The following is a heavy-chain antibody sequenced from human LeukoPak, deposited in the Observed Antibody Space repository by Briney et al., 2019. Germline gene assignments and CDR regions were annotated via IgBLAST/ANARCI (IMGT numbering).Heavy chain of an antibody. CDR1: GFTFSSYA. J-gene: IGHJ6*03. CDR2: ISSNGGST. Sequence: GGSLRLSCAASGFTFSSYAMHWVRQAPGKGLEYVSAISSNGGSTYYANSVKGRFTISRDNSKNTLYLQMGSLRAEDMAVYYCARGAAGSSGYYYMDVWGKGTTVTVSS. V-gene: IGHV3-64*01. D-gene: IGHD6-6*01. CDR3: ARGAAGSSGYYYMDV.